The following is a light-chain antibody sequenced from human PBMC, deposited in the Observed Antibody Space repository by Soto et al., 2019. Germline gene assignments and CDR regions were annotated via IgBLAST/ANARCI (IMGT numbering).Light chain of an antibody. V-gene: IGLV2-23*02. J-gene: IGLJ1*01. Sequence: QSVLTQPASVSGSPGQSITISCTGTSSVVGSYNLVSWYQQHPGKAPKLMIYEVSKRPSGVSNRFSGSKSGNTASLTISGLQAEDEADYYCCSYAGSSTSVFGTGTKVTVL. CDR2: EVS. CDR3: CSYAGSSTSV. CDR1: SSVVGSYNL.